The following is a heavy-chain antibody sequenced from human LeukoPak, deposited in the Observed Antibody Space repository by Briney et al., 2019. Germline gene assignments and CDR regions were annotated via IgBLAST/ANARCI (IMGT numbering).Heavy chain of an antibody. J-gene: IGHJ4*02. CDR1: GGSISNYH. CDR2: IHTSGST. CDR3: ARRDISSGWSFDH. D-gene: IGHD6-19*01. V-gene: IGHV4-4*07. Sequence: SETLSLTCTVSGGSISNYHWSWIRQPAGKGLGWIGQIHTSGSTNYNPPLKCRVSMSIDTPESHLSLTIRSVTAADTAVYYCARRDISSGWSFDHWGQGTLVTVSS.